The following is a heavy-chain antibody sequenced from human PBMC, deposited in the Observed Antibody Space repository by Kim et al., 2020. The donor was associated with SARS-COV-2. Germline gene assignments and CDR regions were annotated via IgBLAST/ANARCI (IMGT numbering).Heavy chain of an antibody. D-gene: IGHD3-22*01. CDR2: INDGNGNK. V-gene: IGHV1-3*01. CDR3: AREGHEGGYLT. J-gene: IGHJ3*01. CDR1: GYTFTDYA. Sequence: ASVKVSCKASGYTFTDYAIHWVRQAPGQRLEWMGWINDGNGNKSYSQKFQGRLTSTRDTSASTAYMELNSMRSEDTAVYYCAREGHEGGYLTWGQGTMVTVSS.